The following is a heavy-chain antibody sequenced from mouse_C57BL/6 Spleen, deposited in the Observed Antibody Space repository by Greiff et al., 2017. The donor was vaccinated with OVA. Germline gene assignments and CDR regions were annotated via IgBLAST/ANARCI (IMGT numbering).Heavy chain of an antibody. V-gene: IGHV1-82*01. D-gene: IGHD1-1*01. CDR1: GYAFSSSW. J-gene: IGHJ2*01. Sequence: QVQLQQSGPELVKPGASVKISCKASGYAFSSSWMNWVKQRPGKGLEWIGRIYPGDGDTNYNGKFKGKATLTADKSSSTAYMQLSSLASEDSAVYFCVLLRSFDYWGQGTTLTVSS. CDR3: VLLRSFDY. CDR2: IYPGDGDT.